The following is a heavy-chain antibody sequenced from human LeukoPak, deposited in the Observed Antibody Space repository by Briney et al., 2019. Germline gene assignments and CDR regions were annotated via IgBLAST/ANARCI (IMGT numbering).Heavy chain of an antibody. V-gene: IGHV1-18*01. Sequence: ASVKVSCKASGYTLNKFGISWVRQAPGQGLEWLGWINTYNGKTKLGEKFQGRVTMTTDTSTSTVYMELTSLRADDTAVYFCARDTPQHLKRFDYWGQGTLVTVSS. CDR1: GYTLNKFG. CDR2: INTYNGKT. D-gene: IGHD6-13*01. CDR3: ARDTPQHLKRFDY. J-gene: IGHJ4*02.